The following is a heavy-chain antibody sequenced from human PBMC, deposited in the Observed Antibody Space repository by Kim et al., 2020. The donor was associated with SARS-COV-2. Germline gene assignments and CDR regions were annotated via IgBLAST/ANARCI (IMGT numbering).Heavy chain of an antibody. D-gene: IGHD2-15*01. Sequence: GGSLRLSCAASGLNFNIEFMSWIRQSPGKGLEWVAYISNSGHYTNYADSVQGRFTISRDNAQNSLHLQMNNLRAEDTAIYYCTNIQYGQIDYWGQGTLVT. CDR3: TNIQYGQIDY. J-gene: IGHJ4*02. CDR2: ISNSGHYT. V-gene: IGHV3-11*03. CDR1: GLNFNIEF.